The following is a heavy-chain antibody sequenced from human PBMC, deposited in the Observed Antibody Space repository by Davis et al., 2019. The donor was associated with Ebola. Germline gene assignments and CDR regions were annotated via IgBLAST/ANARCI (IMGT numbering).Heavy chain of an antibody. J-gene: IGHJ4*02. CDR1: GFTFSSHG. V-gene: IGHV3-33*01. CDR2: VWYDGTNK. D-gene: IGHD2-15*01. Sequence: GESLKISWAASGFTFSSHGMHWVRQAPGKGLEWVANVWYDGTNKYYTDSVKGRFTISRDNSRNTLFLQMTSLTAEDTATYYCARDTLLAAISYFDLWGQGTQVTVSS. CDR3: ARDTLLAAISYFDL.